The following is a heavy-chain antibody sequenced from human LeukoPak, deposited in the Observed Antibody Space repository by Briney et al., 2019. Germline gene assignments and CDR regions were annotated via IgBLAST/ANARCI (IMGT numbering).Heavy chain of an antibody. J-gene: IGHJ3*02. CDR3: ARPPSTTWIHDAFDI. D-gene: IGHD1-1*01. CDR1: GFTFSSYA. CDR2: ISGSTGTT. V-gene: IGHV3-23*01. Sequence: PGGSLRLSCAASGFTFSSYAMSWVRQAPGKGLEWVSGISGSTGTTYYADSVKGRFTISRDNSKNTLYLQINSLRTEDTAVYYCARPPSTTWIHDAFDIWGQGTMVRLF.